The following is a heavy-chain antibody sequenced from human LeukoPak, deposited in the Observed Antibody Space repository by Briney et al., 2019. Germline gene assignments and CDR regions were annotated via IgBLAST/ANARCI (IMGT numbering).Heavy chain of an antibody. J-gene: IGHJ4*02. CDR2: ISSDGSIK. CDR1: KFTFGHYG. CDR3: VKEYHSRGFGAYFDY. Sequence: SLRLSCTASKFTFGHYGMQWVRQAPGKGLEWVAVISSDGSIKVYADSVKGRFTLSRDNSINTVDLQMNSLRAEDTAVYYCVKEYHSRGFGAYFDYWGQGTLVTVSS. V-gene: IGHV3-30*18. D-gene: IGHD3-3*01.